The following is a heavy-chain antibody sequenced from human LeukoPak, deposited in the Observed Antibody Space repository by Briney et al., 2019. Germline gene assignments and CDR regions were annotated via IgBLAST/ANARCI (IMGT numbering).Heavy chain of an antibody. D-gene: IGHD2-15*01. CDR1: GYTFTGYY. CDR3: ARDDCSGGSCSVDY. CDR2: INPNSGGT. Sequence: ASVKVSCKASGYTFTGYYMHWVRPAPGQGLEWMGWINPNSGGTNYAQKFQGRVTKTRDTSISTAYMELSRLRSDDTAVYYCARDDCSGGSCSVDYWGQGTLVTVSS. V-gene: IGHV1-2*02. J-gene: IGHJ4*02.